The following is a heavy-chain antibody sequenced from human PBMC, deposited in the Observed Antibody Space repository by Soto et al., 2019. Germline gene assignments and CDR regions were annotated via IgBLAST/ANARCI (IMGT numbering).Heavy chain of an antibody. CDR2: IIPIFGTA. CDR1: GGTFSSYA. V-gene: IGHV1-69*01. CDR3: ARGGNYDFWRGGGY. Sequence: QVQLVQSGAEVKKPGSSVKVSCKASGGTFSSYAISWVRQAPGQGLEWMGGIIPIFGTANYAQKFQGRVTITADSSTNTAYMKLSILRSEDTAEYYCARGGNYDFWRGGGYWGQGTLVTVSS. D-gene: IGHD3-3*01. J-gene: IGHJ4*02.